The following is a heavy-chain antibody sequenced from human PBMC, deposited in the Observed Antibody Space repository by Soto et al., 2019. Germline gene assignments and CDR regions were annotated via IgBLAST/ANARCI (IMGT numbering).Heavy chain of an antibody. V-gene: IGHV3-30*18. Sequence: QVQLVESGGGVVQPGRSLRLSCAASGFTFSSYGMHWVRQAPGKGLEWVAVISYDGSNKYYADSVKGRFTISRDNYKNTLYLQMNSLRAEDTAVYYCAKPRFMGLKYTGIDYWGQGTLVTVSS. CDR1: GFTFSSYG. CDR3: AKPRFMGLKYTGIDY. CDR2: ISYDGSNK. D-gene: IGHD3-10*01. J-gene: IGHJ4*02.